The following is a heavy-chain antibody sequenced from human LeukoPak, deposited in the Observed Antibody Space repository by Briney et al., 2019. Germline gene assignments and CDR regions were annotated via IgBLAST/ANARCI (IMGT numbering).Heavy chain of an antibody. D-gene: IGHD1-26*01. V-gene: IGHV3-30*02. J-gene: IGHJ4*02. CDR1: GFTFSSYG. Sequence: GGSLRLSCAASGFTFSSYGMHWVRQAPGKGLEWVAVIRYDGSIKYYADSVKGRFTISRDNSKNTLYLQMNSLRAEDTAVYFCAKDHSGTYSYYFDYWGQGTLVSVSS. CDR3: AKDHSGTYSYYFDY. CDR2: IRYDGSIK.